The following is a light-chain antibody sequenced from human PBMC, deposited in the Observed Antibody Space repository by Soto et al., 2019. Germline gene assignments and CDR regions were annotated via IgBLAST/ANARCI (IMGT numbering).Light chain of an antibody. CDR2: EVS. V-gene: IGLV2-14*01. Sequence: QSVLTQPASVSGSPGQSITISCTGTSSDVGTYNYVSWYQQHPGKAPKLMIYEVSNRPSGVSNRFSGSKSGTTASLTISGLQAEDEADYYCSSYTSSSTRVVFGGGTQLTVL. CDR1: SSDVGTYNY. J-gene: IGLJ2*01. CDR3: SSYTSSSTRVV.